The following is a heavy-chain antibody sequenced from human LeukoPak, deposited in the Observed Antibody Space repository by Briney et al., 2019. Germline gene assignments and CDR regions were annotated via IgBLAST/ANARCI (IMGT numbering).Heavy chain of an antibody. CDR2: IYPGDSDT. CDR3: ARHVTSWFDP. J-gene: IGHJ5*02. CDR1: GYIFTSYW. Sequence: GASLQISCEGSGYIFTSYWIGWVRPLPGKGLERMGIIYPGDSDTRYSPSFQGQVTISADKSISTAYLQWSSLKASDTAMYYCARHVTSWFDPWGQGTLVTVSA. V-gene: IGHV5-51*01.